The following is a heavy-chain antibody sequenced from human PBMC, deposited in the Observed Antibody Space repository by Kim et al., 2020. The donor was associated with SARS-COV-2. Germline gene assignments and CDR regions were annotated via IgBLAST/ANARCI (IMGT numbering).Heavy chain of an antibody. D-gene: IGHD6-6*01. CDR1: GFTFSSEG. V-gene: IGHV3-23*01. J-gene: IGHJ4*02. CDR2: LSAGGTYS. CDR3: ARGKYLD. Sequence: GGSLRLSCAASGFTFSSEGMGWVRQAPGKGLEWVSSLSAGGTYSYYADSVKGRFTISRDDSKNTLFLQMSSLRAEDTAIYFCARGKYLDWGQADLVTVSS.